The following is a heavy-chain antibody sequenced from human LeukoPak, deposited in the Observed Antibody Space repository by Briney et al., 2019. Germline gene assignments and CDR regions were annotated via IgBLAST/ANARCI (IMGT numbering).Heavy chain of an antibody. CDR2: IYYSEST. Sequence: PSETLSLTCTVSGGSISSYYWSWIRQPPGKGLEWIAYIYYSESTSYNPSLKSRVTISIDTSTNQLSLNLSSVTAADTAVYFCARQPDRRQLVLWGQGNLVTVSS. CDR1: GGSISSYY. J-gene: IGHJ4*02. CDR3: ARQPDRRQLVL. V-gene: IGHV4-59*08. D-gene: IGHD6-13*01.